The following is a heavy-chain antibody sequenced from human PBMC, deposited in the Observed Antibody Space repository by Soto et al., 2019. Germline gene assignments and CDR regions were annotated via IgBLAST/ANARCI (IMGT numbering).Heavy chain of an antibody. J-gene: IGHJ4*02. CDR2: IYPDDSET. V-gene: IGHV5-51*01. D-gene: IGHD5-12*01. Sequence: EVQLVQSGAEVKKPGESLKISCKGSGYTFGSQYISWVRQMPGKGLEWMGIIYPDDSETRYSPSFEGQVTISADKSISTAYLQWNSLKASDTALYFCARGGGFIDYWGQGTLVTVSS. CDR3: ARGGGFIDY. CDR1: GYTFGSQY.